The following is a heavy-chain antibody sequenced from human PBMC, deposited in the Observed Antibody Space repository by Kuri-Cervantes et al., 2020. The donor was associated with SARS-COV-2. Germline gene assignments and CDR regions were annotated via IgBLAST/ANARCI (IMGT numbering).Heavy chain of an antibody. V-gene: IGHV4-4*07. J-gene: IGHJ4*02. Sequence: GSLRLSCTVSGGSISSYYWSWIRQPAGKGLEWIGRIYTSGSTNYNPSLKSRVTMSVDTSKNQFSLNLTSVTAADTALYYCARLDSNGPDYWGQGTLVTVSS. CDR1: GGSISSYY. D-gene: IGHD4-11*01. CDR2: IYTSGST. CDR3: ARLDSNGPDY.